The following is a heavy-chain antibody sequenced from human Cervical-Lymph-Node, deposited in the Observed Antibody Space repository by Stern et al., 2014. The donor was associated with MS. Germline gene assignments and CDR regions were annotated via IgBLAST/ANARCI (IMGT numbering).Heavy chain of an antibody. CDR2: FDPEDGET. J-gene: IGHJ2*01. V-gene: IGHV1-24*01. CDR1: GYTLTELS. D-gene: IGHD6-13*01. CDR3: ATDGSDSSSWPFDL. Sequence: QMQLVQSGAEVKKPGASVKVSCKVSGYTLTELSMHWVRQAPGKGLEWMGGFDPEDGETIYAQKFQARVAMTEYTSTDTAYMELSSLRSEDTAVYYCATDGSDSSSWPFDLWGRGTLVTVSS.